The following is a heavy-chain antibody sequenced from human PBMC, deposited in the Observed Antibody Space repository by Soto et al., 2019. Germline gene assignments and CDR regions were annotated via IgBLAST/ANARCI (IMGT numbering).Heavy chain of an antibody. CDR2: INHSGST. V-gene: IGHV4-34*01. CDR3: ARVNVYDSSGPFDY. Sequence: SETLSLTCAVSGGSFSGYYWSWIRQPPGKGLEWIGEINHSGSTNYNPSLKSRVAISVDTPKNQFSLKLSSVTAADTAVYYCARVNVYDSSGPFDYWGQGTLVTVSS. J-gene: IGHJ4*02. CDR1: GGSFSGYY. D-gene: IGHD3-22*01.